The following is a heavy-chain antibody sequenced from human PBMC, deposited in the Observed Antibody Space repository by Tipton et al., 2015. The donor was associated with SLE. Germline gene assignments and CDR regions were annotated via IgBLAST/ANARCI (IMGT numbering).Heavy chain of an antibody. CDR3: TKGSRVAATGSMSDF. D-gene: IGHD6-13*01. Sequence: SLRLSCVASGFIFSDYAMIWVRQAPGKGLEWVSAISGIGNNIYYVDSVKGRFTISRDNSKNMLYLEMNSLRVEDTATFYCTKGSRVAATGSMSDFWGQGTPLTVSS. CDR2: ISGIGNNI. CDR1: GFIFSDYA. V-gene: IGHV3-23*01. J-gene: IGHJ4*02.